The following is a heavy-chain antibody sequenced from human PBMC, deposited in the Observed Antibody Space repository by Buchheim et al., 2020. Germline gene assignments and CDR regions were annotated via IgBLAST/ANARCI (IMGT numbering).Heavy chain of an antibody. Sequence: QVQLQESGPGLVKPSQTLSLTCTVSGGSISSGSYYWSWIRQPAGKGLEWIGRIYTSGSTNYNPSLKSRVTISVDTSKNQLSLKLSSVTAADTAVYYCARDNDDFWSGYGYRWFDPWGQGTL. V-gene: IGHV4-61*02. CDR3: ARDNDDFWSGYGYRWFDP. J-gene: IGHJ5*02. CDR1: GGSISSGSYY. CDR2: IYTSGST. D-gene: IGHD3-3*01.